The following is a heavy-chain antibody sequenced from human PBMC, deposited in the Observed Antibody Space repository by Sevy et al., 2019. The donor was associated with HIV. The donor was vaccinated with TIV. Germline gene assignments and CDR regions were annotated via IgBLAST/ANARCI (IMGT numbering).Heavy chain of an antibody. J-gene: IGHJ3*02. CDR2: IYYSGGT. V-gene: IGHV4-30-4*01. CDR3: ARSHSNMGRGRAFDI. CDR1: GGSISSVNYY. D-gene: IGHD3-10*01. Sequence: SETLSLTCTVSGGSISSVNYYWSWIRQPPGKGLECIGYIYYSGGTDYNPSLKSRVTISVDTSKNQFSLKRSSVTAADTAVYYCARSHSNMGRGRAFDIWGQGTVVTVSS.